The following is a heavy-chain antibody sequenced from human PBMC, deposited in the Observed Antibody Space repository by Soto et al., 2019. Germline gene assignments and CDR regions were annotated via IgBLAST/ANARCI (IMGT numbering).Heavy chain of an antibody. V-gene: IGHV3-7*05. J-gene: IGHJ4*02. D-gene: IGHD3-10*01. CDR3: ARDRRKLLWFGDAPDY. CDR1: GFTFSSYW. CDR2: IKQDGSEK. Sequence: GGSLRLSCAASGFTFSSYWMSWVRQAPGKGLEWVANIKQDGSEKYYVDSVKGRFTISRDNAKNSLYLQMNSLRAEDTAVYYCARDRRKLLWFGDAPDYWGQGTLVTVSS.